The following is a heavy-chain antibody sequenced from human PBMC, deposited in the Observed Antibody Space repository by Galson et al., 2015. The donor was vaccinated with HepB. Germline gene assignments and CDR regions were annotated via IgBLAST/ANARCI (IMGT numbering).Heavy chain of an antibody. CDR2: INPNSGGT. V-gene: IGHV1-2*02. J-gene: IGHJ4*02. D-gene: IGHD6-13*01. Sequence: SVKVSCKASGYTFTGYYMHWVRQAPGQGLEWMGWINPNSGGTNYAQKFQGRVTMTRDTSISTAYMELSRLRSDDTAVYYCAREGENGYSSSWYDYWGQGTLATVSS. CDR1: GYTFTGYY. CDR3: AREGENGYSSSWYDY.